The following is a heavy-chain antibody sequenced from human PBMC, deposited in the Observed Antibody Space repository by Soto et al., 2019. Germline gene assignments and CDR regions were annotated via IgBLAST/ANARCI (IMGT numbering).Heavy chain of an antibody. Sequence: PSETLSLTCNVSGTSVTSYSYYWNWIRQPPGKGLEWIGYVFESENTKYNPSLKGRASISVDTSKNQFSLTLTSVTAEDTAVYYCARGQGGYQYNWFDPWGQGTLVTVSS. CDR3: ARGQGGYQYNWFDP. J-gene: IGHJ5*02. CDR1: GTSVTSYSYY. CDR2: VFESENT. V-gene: IGHV4-61*01. D-gene: IGHD5-12*01.